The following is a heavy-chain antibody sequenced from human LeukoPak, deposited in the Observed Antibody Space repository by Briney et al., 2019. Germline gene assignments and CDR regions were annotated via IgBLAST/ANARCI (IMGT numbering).Heavy chain of an antibody. D-gene: IGHD3-9*01. V-gene: IGHV1-24*01. Sequence: ASVKVSCKVSGYTLTELSMHSVRQAPGKGLEWRGGFAPEHVETIYGQKFQGRVTMTEDTSTDTAYLELSSLRSEATGVYYCATVIAVNPRWLSPNLDYWGQGTLVTVSS. CDR1: GYTLTELS. J-gene: IGHJ4*02. CDR3: ATVIAVNPRWLSPNLDY. CDR2: FAPEHVET.